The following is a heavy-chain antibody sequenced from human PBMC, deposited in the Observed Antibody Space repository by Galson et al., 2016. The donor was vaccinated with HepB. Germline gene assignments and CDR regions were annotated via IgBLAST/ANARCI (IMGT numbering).Heavy chain of an antibody. D-gene: IGHD2/OR15-2a*01. CDR3: ARNRDFGMDV. CDR1: GDSVNSQTW. CDR2: IYQHRGA. J-gene: IGHJ6*02. V-gene: IGHV4-4*02. Sequence: SETLSLTCAVSGDSVNSQTWWSWVRQPPGKGLEWIGEIYQHRGANYNSSLRGRVTLSVDKSKNQISLEVTSVTAADAAVYYCARNRDFGMDVWGQGTTVAASS.